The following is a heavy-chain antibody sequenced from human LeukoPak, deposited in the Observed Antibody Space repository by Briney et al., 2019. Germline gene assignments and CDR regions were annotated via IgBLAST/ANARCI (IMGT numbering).Heavy chain of an antibody. Sequence: GGSLRLSCTASGFTFGDYTMSWIRQAPGRGLEGVGLIRSKTYGGTTEYAASVKGRFTISRDDSKSIAYLQMNSLKIEDTAVYFCTRAGRCFDWSPDYWGQGTLVTVSS. CDR2: IRSKTYGGTT. D-gene: IGHD3-9*01. V-gene: IGHV3-49*03. CDR1: GFTFGDYT. J-gene: IGHJ4*02. CDR3: TRAGRCFDWSPDY.